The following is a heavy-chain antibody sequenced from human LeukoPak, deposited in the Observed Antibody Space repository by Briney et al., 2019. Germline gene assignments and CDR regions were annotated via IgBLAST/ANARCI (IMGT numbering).Heavy chain of an antibody. D-gene: IGHD3-10*01. Sequence: SQTLSLTCAISGDSVSSNSAAWNWIRQSPSRGLEWLGRTYYRSKWYNDYAVSVKSRITINPDTSKNQFSLQLNSVTPEDTAVYYCARETLDYYGSGSYPVWFDPWGQGTLVTVSS. CDR1: GDSVSSNSAA. V-gene: IGHV6-1*01. CDR3: ARETLDYYGSGSYPVWFDP. J-gene: IGHJ5*02. CDR2: TYYRSKWYN.